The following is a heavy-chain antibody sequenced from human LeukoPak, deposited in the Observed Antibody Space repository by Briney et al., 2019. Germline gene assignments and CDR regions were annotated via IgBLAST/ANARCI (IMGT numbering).Heavy chain of an antibody. CDR2: ISGSGGST. CDR1: GFTFSSYW. D-gene: IGHD6-19*01. CDR3: AKARTPYNSGFDY. V-gene: IGHV3-23*01. Sequence: GGSLRLSCAASGFTFSSYWMSWVRQAPGKGLEKVSAISGSGGSTYYADSVKGRFAISRDNSKNTLYLQMNSLRAEDTAVYYCAKARTPYNSGFDYWGQGTLVAVSS. J-gene: IGHJ4*02.